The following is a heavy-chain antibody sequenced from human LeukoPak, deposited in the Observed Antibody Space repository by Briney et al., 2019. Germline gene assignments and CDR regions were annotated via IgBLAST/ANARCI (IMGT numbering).Heavy chain of an antibody. V-gene: IGHV4-30-2*01. Sequence: SQTLSLTCTVSGGSISSGGYYWSWIRQPPGKGLEWIGEINHSGSTNYNPSLESRVTISVDTSKNQFSLKLSSVTATDTAVYYCARGELLWFGELLFNWFDPWGQGTLVTVSS. CDR2: INHSGST. J-gene: IGHJ5*02. D-gene: IGHD3-10*01. CDR3: ARGELLWFGELLFNWFDP. CDR1: GGSISSGGYY.